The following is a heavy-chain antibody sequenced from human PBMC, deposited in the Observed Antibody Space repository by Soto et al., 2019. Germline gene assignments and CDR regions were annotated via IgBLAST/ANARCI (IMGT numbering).Heavy chain of an antibody. CDR3: DTITNDFLTS. J-gene: IGHJ4*02. CDR1: GGSISRGNYY. Sequence: PSETLSLTCSVSGGSISRGNYYLSRLHQPPGKGLEWIGYIYYSGRPHYNPSLKSRVTISVDTSKNQFSLKLSSVTVADTAVYYCDTITNDFLTSWSQGTPVTVS. CDR2: IYYSGRP. D-gene: IGHD3-9*01. V-gene: IGHV4-30-4*01.